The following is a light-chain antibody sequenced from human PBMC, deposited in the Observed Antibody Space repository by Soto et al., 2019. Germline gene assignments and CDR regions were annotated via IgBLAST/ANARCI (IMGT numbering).Light chain of an antibody. Sequence: DLQMTQSPSSVSASVGDRVTITCRASQVINNWLAWYQQKPGKAPNLLIYAASTLQSGVPSRFSGSGSGTDFTLTISSLQPEDFANYYCQQANSFPFTFGPGTKVDIK. V-gene: IGKV1-12*02. CDR1: QVINNW. CDR3: QQANSFPFT. J-gene: IGKJ3*01. CDR2: AAS.